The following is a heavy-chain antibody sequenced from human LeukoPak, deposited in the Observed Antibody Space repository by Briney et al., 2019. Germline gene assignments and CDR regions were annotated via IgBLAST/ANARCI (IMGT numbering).Heavy chain of an antibody. V-gene: IGHV3-30*02. Sequence: PGGSLRLSCAASGFTFSSYGMHWVRQAPGKGLEWVAFIRYDGSNKYYADSVKGRFTISRDNSKNTLYLQMNSLRAEDTAVYYCAKGQRFLEWLEEFDPWGQGTLVTVSS. CDR3: AKGQRFLEWLEEFDP. D-gene: IGHD3-3*01. CDR1: GFTFSSYG. J-gene: IGHJ5*02. CDR2: IRYDGSNK.